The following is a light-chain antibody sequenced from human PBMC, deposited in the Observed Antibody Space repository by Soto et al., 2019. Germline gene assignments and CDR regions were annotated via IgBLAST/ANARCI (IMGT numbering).Light chain of an antibody. CDR3: QQCDDFIT. Sequence: DIQRTQSPSSLAASVGDRVTITCQASQDIRNYLNWYQQKPGKAPTLLIYEASNLETGVPSRFSGTGSGRSFTFSISSLQPEDIATYYCQQCDDFITFGGGTRIEIK. V-gene: IGKV1-33*01. CDR1: QDIRNY. J-gene: IGKJ4*01. CDR2: EAS.